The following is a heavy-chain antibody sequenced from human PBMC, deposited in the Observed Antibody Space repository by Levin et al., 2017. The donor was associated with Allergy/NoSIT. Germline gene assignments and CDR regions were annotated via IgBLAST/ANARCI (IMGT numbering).Heavy chain of an antibody. Sequence: PSETLSLTCTVSGGSISSSISYWGWIRQAPGKGLEWIGSIYNSGSTYYNPSLKSRVTTSVDTSKNQFSLKLSSVTAADTAVYYCARQCYDILTGYYNVDYWGQATLVTVSS. CDR2: IYNSGST. J-gene: IGHJ4*02. D-gene: IGHD3-9*01. CDR3: ARQCYDILTGYYNVDY. V-gene: IGHV4-39*01. CDR1: GGSISSSISY.